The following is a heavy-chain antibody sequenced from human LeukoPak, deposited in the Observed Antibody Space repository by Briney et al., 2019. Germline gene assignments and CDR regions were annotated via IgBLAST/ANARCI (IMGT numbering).Heavy chain of an antibody. Sequence: SETLSLTCTVSGGSISSYYWSWIRQPPGKGLEWIGYIYYSGSTNYNPSLKSRVTISVDTSKNQFSLKLSSVTAADTAVYYCAREGLNCSGGSCYTVFDYWGQEPWSPSPQ. CDR3: AREGLNCSGGSCYTVFDY. V-gene: IGHV4-59*01. J-gene: IGHJ4*01. CDR2: IYYSGST. CDR1: GGSISSYY. D-gene: IGHD2-15*01.